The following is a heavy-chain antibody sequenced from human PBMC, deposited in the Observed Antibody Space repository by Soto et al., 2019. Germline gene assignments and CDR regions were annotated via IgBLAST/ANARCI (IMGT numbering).Heavy chain of an antibody. CDR2: ISSNGGST. V-gene: IGHV3-64*01. D-gene: IGHD5-12*01. CDR1: GFTFSSYA. Sequence: GGSLRLSCAASGFTFSSYAMHWVRQALGKGLEYVSAISSNGGSTYYANSVKGRFTISRDNSKNTLYLQMGSLRAEDMAVYYCARVREGVATITGLHYYYGMDVWGQGTTVTVSS. CDR3: ARVREGVATITGLHYYYGMDV. J-gene: IGHJ6*02.